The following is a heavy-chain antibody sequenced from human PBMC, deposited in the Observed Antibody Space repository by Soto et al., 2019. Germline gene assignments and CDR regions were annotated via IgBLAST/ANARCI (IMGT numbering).Heavy chain of an antibody. CDR3: ARGGGRWSGYSYYYYYGMDV. V-gene: IGHV4-34*01. J-gene: IGHJ6*02. Sequence: PSETLSLTCAVYGGSFSGYYWSWIRQPPGKGLEWIGEINHSGSTNYSPSLKSRVTISVDTSKNQFSLKLSSVTAADTAVYYCARGGGRWSGYSYYYYYGMDVWGQGTTVTVSS. CDR2: INHSGST. D-gene: IGHD5-12*01. CDR1: GGSFSGYY.